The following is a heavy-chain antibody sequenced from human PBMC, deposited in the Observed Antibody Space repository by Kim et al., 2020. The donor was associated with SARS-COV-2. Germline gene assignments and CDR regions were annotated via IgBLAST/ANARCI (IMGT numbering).Heavy chain of an antibody. J-gene: IGHJ5*02. D-gene: IGHD3-10*01. CDR1: GGTFSSYA. Sequence: SVKVSCKASGGTFSSYAISWVRQAPGQGLEWMGGIIPIFGTANYAQKFQGRVTITADESTSTAYMELSSLRSEDTAVYYCARTGFGEYQVRGWFDPWGQGNLVTVSS. CDR3: ARTGFGEYQVRGWFDP. CDR2: IIPIFGTA. V-gene: IGHV1-69*13.